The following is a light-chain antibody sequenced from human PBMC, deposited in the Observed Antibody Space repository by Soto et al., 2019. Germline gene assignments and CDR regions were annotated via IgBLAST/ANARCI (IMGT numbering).Light chain of an antibody. J-gene: IGLJ2*01. CDR1: SSDVGAYDF. CDR3: SSYTTRSTLV. CDR2: DVT. Sequence: QSALTQPASVSGSPGQSITISCTGTSSDVGAYDFVSWYQHSPGKAPKLVTFDVTHRPPGISDRFSGSKSANTASLTISGLQAADEAFYYFSSYTTRSTLVFGGGTKLTVL. V-gene: IGLV2-14*01.